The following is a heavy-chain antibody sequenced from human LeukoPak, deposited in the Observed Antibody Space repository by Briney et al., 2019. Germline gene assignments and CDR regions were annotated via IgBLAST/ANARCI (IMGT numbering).Heavy chain of an antibody. CDR1: GGTFSNYA. J-gene: IGHJ5*02. Sequence: SVKVSCKASGGTFSNYAISWVRQAPGQGLEWMGGIIPIFGSANYAQKFQGRVTITADESSSTAYMELSSLRSEDTAIYYCARWQEVVQNWFDPWGQGTLVTVSS. CDR2: IIPIFGSA. D-gene: IGHD6-13*01. V-gene: IGHV1-69*13. CDR3: ARWQEVVQNWFDP.